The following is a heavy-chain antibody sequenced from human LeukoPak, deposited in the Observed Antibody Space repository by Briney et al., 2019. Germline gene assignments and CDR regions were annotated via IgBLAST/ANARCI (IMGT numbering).Heavy chain of an antibody. J-gene: IGHJ4*02. D-gene: IGHD3-10*01. CDR3: ARDAHGSGIEELYYFDY. CDR2: ISSSSSTI. CDR1: GFTFSSYS. Sequence: GGSLRLSCAASGFTFSSYSMNWVRQAPGKGLEWVSYISSSSSTIYYADSVKGRFTISRDNARNSLYLQMNSLRDEDTAVYYCARDAHGSGIEELYYFDYWGQGTLVTDSS. V-gene: IGHV3-48*02.